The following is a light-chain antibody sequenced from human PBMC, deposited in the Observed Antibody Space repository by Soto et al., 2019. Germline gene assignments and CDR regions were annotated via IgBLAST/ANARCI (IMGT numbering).Light chain of an antibody. V-gene: IGKV3-15*01. CDR2: GAS. Sequence: QSRATLSLSPWVKATLSCRASQTVPSRIAWYQQKPGQAPSLLIYGASTRATGVPDRFSGTGSGTEFTLTISSLKSEDYAVYYCQQYKSWPPITFGQGTRLEI. CDR3: QQYKSWPPIT. J-gene: IGKJ5*01. CDR1: QTVPSR.